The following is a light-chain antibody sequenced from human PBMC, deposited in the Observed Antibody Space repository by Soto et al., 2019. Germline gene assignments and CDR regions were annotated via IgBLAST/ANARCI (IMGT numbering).Light chain of an antibody. V-gene: IGKV1-33*01. CDR3: QQYDNLPPYT. Sequence: DIQMTQSPSSLSASVGDRVTITCQASQDISNYLNWYQQKPGKAPKLLIYDASTLKTGVPSRFCRSGSETDFPFTIISLQPEDIATYYCQQYDNLPPYTFGQGTKLEIK. CDR2: DAS. J-gene: IGKJ2*01. CDR1: QDISNY.